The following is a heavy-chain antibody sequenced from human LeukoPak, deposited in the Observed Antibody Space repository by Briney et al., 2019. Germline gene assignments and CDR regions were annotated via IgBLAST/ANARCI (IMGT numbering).Heavy chain of an antibody. Sequence: PGGSLRLSCAASGFTFSSYSMNWVRQAPGKGLEWVSYISSSSSTIYYADSVKGRFTISRDNAKNSLYLQMNSLRAEDTAVYYCARFDSVVVTAMRDAFDIWGQGTMVTVSS. V-gene: IGHV3-48*04. CDR1: GFTFSSYS. CDR2: ISSSSSTI. J-gene: IGHJ3*02. D-gene: IGHD2-21*02. CDR3: ARFDSVVVTAMRDAFDI.